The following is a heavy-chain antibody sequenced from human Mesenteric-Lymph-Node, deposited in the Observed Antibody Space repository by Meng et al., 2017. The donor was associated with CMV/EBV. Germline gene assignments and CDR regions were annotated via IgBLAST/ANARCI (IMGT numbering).Heavy chain of an antibody. Sequence: GGSLRLSCAASGLTFSDYPMHWVRQAPGKGLEWVAAISDDGSNKYYADSVKGRFTISGDNSKNTVYLQMSSLRPEDTAVYYCARLQWLVKYFDSWGQGTLVTVSS. V-gene: IGHV3-30*04. CDR2: ISDDGSNK. D-gene: IGHD6-19*01. CDR3: ARLQWLVKYFDS. J-gene: IGHJ4*02. CDR1: GLTFSDYP.